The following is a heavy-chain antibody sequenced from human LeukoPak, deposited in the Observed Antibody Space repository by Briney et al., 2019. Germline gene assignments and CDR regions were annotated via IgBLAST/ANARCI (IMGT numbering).Heavy chain of an antibody. J-gene: IGHJ5*02. D-gene: IGHD3-10*01. Sequence: SETLSLTCTVSGGSISSYYWSWIRQPPGKGLEWIGEINHSGSTNYNPSLKSRVTISVDTSKNQFSLKLSSVTAADTAVYYCARHMAMVRGVISSWGQGTLVTVSS. CDR3: ARHMAMVRGVISS. CDR1: GGSISSYY. CDR2: INHSGST. V-gene: IGHV4-34*01.